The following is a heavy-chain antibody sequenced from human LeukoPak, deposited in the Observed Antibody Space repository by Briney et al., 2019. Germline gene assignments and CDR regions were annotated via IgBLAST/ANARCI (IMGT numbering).Heavy chain of an antibody. D-gene: IGHD6-13*01. CDR2: IIPIFGTA. CDR1: GGTFSSYA. V-gene: IGHV1-69*05. Sequence: ASVKVSCKASGGTFSSYAISWVRQAPGQGLEWMGGIIPIFGTANYAQKFQGRVTITTDESTSTAYMELSSLRSEDTAVYYCARGTVGYSSSWSPTTFDYWGQGTLVTVSS. J-gene: IGHJ4*02. CDR3: ARGTVGYSSSWSPTTFDY.